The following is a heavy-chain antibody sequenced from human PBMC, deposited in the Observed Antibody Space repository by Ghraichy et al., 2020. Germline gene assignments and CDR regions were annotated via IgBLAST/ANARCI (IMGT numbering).Heavy chain of an antibody. CDR3: ARTTYDFWSGYYPIDY. CDR1: GGSFSGYY. Sequence: SETLSLTCAVYGGSFSGYYWSWIRQPPGKGLEWIGEINHSGSTNYNPSLKSRVTISVDTSKNQFSLKLSSVTAADTAVYYCARTTYDFWSGYYPIDYWGQGTLVTVSS. CDR2: INHSGST. J-gene: IGHJ4*02. V-gene: IGHV4-34*01. D-gene: IGHD3-3*01.